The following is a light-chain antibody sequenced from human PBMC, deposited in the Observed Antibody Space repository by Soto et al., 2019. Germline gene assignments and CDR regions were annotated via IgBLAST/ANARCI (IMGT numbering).Light chain of an antibody. CDR3: QQTNSFPYT. J-gene: IGKJ2*01. CDR1: QAISTW. V-gene: IGKV1-12*01. Sequence: DIQLTQSPSSVSASVGDSVTLTCRASQAISTWLAWYQQRPGKAPQLLIFAASSLQSGVPSRFRGSGSGTDFTLTIISLQHEDFATYYCQQTNSFPYTFGQGTKVDIK. CDR2: AAS.